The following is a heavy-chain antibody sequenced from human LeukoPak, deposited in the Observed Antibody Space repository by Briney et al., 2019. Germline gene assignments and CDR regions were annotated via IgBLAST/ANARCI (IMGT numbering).Heavy chain of an antibody. CDR1: GGSISSSSYY. CDR2: IYYSGST. CDR3: AHYCSGGSCYSSRGAFDI. J-gene: IGHJ3*02. V-gene: IGHV4-39*01. Sequence: SETLSLTCTVSGGSISSSSYYWGWIRQPPGKGLEWIGSIYYSGSTYYNPSLKSRVTISGDTSKNQFSLKLGSVTAADTAVYYCAHYCSGGSCYSSRGAFDIWGQGTMVTVSS. D-gene: IGHD2-15*01.